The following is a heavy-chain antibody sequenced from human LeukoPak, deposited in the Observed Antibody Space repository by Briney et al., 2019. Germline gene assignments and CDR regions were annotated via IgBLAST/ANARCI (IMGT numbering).Heavy chain of an antibody. CDR2: IYYGGST. Sequence: SETLSLTCTVSGDSISSTTYYWGWVRQPPGKGLEWIGSIYYGGSTYYNSSLKSRVTISVDTSKNQFSLELTSVTAADTAVYYCARYYYDSTGYYNGWFDPWGQGTLVTVSS. D-gene: IGHD3-22*01. J-gene: IGHJ5*02. CDR1: GDSISSTTYY. V-gene: IGHV4-39*07. CDR3: ARYYYDSTGYYNGWFDP.